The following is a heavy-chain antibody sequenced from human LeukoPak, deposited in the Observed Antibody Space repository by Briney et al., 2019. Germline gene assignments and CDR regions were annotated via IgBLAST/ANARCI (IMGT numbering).Heavy chain of an antibody. CDR2: IYYSGST. J-gene: IGHJ3*02. Sequence: PSETLSLTCTVSGGSISSYYWSWIRQHPGKGLEWIGYIYYSGSTYYNPSLKSRVTISVDTSKNQFSLKLSSVTAADTAVYYCARATRAEVPDGAFDIWGQGTMVTVSS. V-gene: IGHV4-59*06. CDR1: GGSISSYY. D-gene: IGHD1-26*01. CDR3: ARATRAEVPDGAFDI.